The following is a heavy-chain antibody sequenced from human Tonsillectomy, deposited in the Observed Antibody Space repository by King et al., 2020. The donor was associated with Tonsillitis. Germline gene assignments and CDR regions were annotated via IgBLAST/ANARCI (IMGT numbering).Heavy chain of an antibody. D-gene: IGHD6-25*01. CDR1: GFTFSNYA. CDR3: AKFSLERPTNYFVY. V-gene: IGHV3-23*04. Sequence: VQLVESGGGLVQPGGSLRLSCAASGFTFSNYAMNWVRQAPGKGLEWVSTISGNGGSTYYADSVKGRFTISRDNSKNTLYLQMNSLRVEDTAVYYCAKFSLERPTNYFVYWGQGTLVTVSS. J-gene: IGHJ4*02. CDR2: ISGNGGST.